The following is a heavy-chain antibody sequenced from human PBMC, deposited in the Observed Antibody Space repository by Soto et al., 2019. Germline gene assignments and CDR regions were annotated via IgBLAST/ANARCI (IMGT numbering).Heavy chain of an antibody. V-gene: IGHV4-59*08. Sequence: SSETLSLTCTVSGGSISSYYWSWIRQPPGKGLEWIGYIYYSGSTNYNPSLKSRVTISVDTSKNQFSLKLSSVTAADTAVYYCARRWGPGFDYWGQGTLVTVSS. J-gene: IGHJ4*02. CDR1: GGSISSYY. D-gene: IGHD7-27*01. CDR3: ARRWGPGFDY. CDR2: IYYSGST.